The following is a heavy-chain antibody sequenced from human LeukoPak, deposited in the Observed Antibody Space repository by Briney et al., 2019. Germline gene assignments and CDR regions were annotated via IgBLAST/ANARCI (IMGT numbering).Heavy chain of an antibody. Sequence: NSSETLSLTCAVYGGSFSGYYWSWIRQPPGKGLEWIGEINHSGSTNYNPSLKSRVTISVDTSKNQFSLKLSSVTAADTAVYYCARQEQQLIYNWFDPWGQGTLVTVSS. D-gene: IGHD6-13*01. CDR2: INHSGST. CDR3: ARQEQQLIYNWFDP. J-gene: IGHJ5*02. CDR1: GGSFSGYY. V-gene: IGHV4-34*01.